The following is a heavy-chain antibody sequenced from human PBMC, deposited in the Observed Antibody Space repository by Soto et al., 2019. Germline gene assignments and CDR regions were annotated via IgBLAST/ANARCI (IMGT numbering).Heavy chain of an antibody. CDR3: ARERGVLSEAFDI. V-gene: IGHV6-1*01. D-gene: IGHD3-10*01. CDR1: GDSVSSNSAA. J-gene: IGHJ3*02. CDR2: TYYRSKWYN. Sequence: SQTLSLTCAISGDSVSSNSAAWNWLRQSPSRGLEWLGRTYYRSKWYNDYVVSVKSRITINPDTSKNQFSLQLDSVTPEDTAVYYCARERGVLSEAFDIWGQGTVVTVSS.